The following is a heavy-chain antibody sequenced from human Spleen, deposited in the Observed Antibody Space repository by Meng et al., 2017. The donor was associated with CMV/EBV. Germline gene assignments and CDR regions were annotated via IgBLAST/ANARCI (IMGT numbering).Heavy chain of an antibody. CDR3: ARVSGIGVPDDLRRTLDISHYSYGMDL. CDR2: ISSSNII. Sequence: GGSLRLSCAASGFTFNDDYMSWIRQAPGKGLEWVSYISSSNIIYYADSVKGRFTIARDNAKNFLFLQMNSLRAEDTAISYCARVSGIGVPDDLRRTLDISHYSYGMDLWGQGTAVTVSS. V-gene: IGHV3-69-1*02. J-gene: IGHJ6*02. D-gene: IGHD2-21*01. CDR1: GFTFNDDY.